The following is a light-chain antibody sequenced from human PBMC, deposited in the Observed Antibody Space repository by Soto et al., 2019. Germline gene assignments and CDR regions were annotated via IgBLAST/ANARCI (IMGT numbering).Light chain of an antibody. J-gene: IGKJ2*02. V-gene: IGKV4-1*01. CDR3: QHYYTTPRT. Sequence: DIVMTQSPDSLPVSLGERATINCKSSQSVLYSSNNKNYLAWYQQKPGQPPKLLIYWASIRASGVPDRFSGSGSGTDFTLTISSVQAEDVAVYYCQHYYTTPRTFGQGTRLEIK. CDR2: WAS. CDR1: QSVLYSSNNKNY.